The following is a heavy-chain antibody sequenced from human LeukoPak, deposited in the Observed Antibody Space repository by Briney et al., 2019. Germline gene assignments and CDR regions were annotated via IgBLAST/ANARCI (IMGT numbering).Heavy chain of an antibody. D-gene: IGHD5-18*01. J-gene: IGHJ4*02. Sequence: SETLSLTCDVSGDSISSSNWWNWVRQPPGKGLEWIGGIYQSGSTNSNPSLKSRVTMSVDKSKNQFSLKLSSVTAADTAVFYCARRRYNYGFDSWGQGTLVTVSS. CDR3: ARRRYNYGFDS. CDR1: GDSISSSNW. CDR2: IYQSGST. V-gene: IGHV4/OR15-8*01.